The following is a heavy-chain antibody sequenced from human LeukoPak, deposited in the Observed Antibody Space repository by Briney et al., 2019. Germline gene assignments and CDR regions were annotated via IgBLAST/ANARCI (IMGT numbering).Heavy chain of an antibody. CDR1: GFTFSSYA. D-gene: IGHD6-13*01. V-gene: IGHV3-23*01. CDR3: AHQRSIAAAEDAFDI. CDR2: ISGSGGST. Sequence: GGSRRLSCAASGFTFSSYAMSWVRQAPGKGLEWVSAISGSGGSTYYADSVKGRFTISRDNSKNTLYLQMNSLRAEDTAVYYCAHQRSIAAAEDAFDIWGQGTMVTVSS. J-gene: IGHJ3*02.